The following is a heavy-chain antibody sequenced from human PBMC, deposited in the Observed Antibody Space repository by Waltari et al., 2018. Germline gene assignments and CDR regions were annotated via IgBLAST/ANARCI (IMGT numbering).Heavy chain of an antibody. CDR1: GGTFSSYA. Sequence: QVQLVQSGAEVKKPGSSVKVSCTASGGTFSSYAISWVRQAPGPGLECVGGIIPILGIANYAQKFQGRVTITADESTSTAYMELSSLRSEDTAVYYCARSPPAAISHWFDPWGQGTLVTVSS. CDR2: IIPILGIA. D-gene: IGHD2-2*01. CDR3: ARSPPAAISHWFDP. V-gene: IGHV1-69*04. J-gene: IGHJ5*02.